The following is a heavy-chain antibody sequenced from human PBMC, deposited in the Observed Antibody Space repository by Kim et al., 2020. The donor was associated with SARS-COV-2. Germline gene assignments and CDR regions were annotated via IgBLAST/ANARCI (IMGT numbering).Heavy chain of an antibody. Sequence: KGRFTISRDNDKNSVYLQMNSLRDGDTAVYYCARGGATREDGYSYGTFDYWGLGTLVTVSS. J-gene: IGHJ4*02. V-gene: IGHV3-48*02. D-gene: IGHD5-18*01. CDR3: ARGGATREDGYSYGTFDY.